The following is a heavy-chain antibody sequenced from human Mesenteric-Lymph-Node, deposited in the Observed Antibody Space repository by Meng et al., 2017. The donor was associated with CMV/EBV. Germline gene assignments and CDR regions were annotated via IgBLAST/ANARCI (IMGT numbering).Heavy chain of an antibody. CDR3: ARQRRWGYDAFDI. CDR2: IYPGDSDI. D-gene: IGHD1-1*01. Sequence: KVSCKASGYTFTDYWIGWVRQMPGKGLEWMGIIYPGDSDIRYSPSFRGQVTISADKSLSTAYLQWSTLKASDTAIYYCARQRRWGYDAFDIWGQGTMVTVSS. V-gene: IGHV5-51*01. J-gene: IGHJ3*02. CDR1: GYTFTDYW.